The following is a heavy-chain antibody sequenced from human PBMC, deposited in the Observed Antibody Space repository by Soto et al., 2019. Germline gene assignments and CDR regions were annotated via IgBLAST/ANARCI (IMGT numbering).Heavy chain of an antibody. Sequence: QVQLVESGGGVVQPGRSLRLSCAASGFTFSSYGMYWVRQAPGKGLEWVAVIWYDGSNKYYADSVKGRFTISRDNSKNTLYLQMNSLRAEDTAVYYCARAGAAAGTNYYYYYGMDVWGQGTTVTVSS. CDR1: GFTFSSYG. J-gene: IGHJ6*02. CDR3: ARAGAAAGTNYYYYYGMDV. V-gene: IGHV3-33*01. D-gene: IGHD6-13*01. CDR2: IWYDGSNK.